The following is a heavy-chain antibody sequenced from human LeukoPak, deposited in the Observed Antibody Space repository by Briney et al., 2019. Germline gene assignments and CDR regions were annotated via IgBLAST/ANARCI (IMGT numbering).Heavy chain of an antibody. Sequence: ASVKLSCKASGYTFTDYYMHWVRQAPGQGLEWMGWINPNSGGANYAQKFQGRVTMTRDTSINTAYVEVSRLRSDDTAVYYCARGYCSSANCLDYYFDYWGQGTLVTVSS. V-gene: IGHV1-2*02. CDR2: INPNSGGA. CDR3: ARGYCSSANCLDYYFDY. J-gene: IGHJ4*02. CDR1: GYTFTDYY. D-gene: IGHD2-2*01.